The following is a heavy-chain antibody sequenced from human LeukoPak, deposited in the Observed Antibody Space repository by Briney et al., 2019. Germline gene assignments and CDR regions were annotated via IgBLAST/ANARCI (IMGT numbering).Heavy chain of an antibody. D-gene: IGHD3-10*01. CDR2: ISGSGGST. CDR3: AKEVFYYYGSGSYYKGSPYFDY. Sequence: GGSLRLSCAASGFTFSSYGMSWVRQAPGKGLGWVSAISGSGGSTYYADSVKGRFTISRDNSKNTLYLQMNSLRAEDTAVYYCAKEVFYYYGSGSYYKGSPYFDYWGQGTLVTVSS. CDR1: GFTFSSYG. V-gene: IGHV3-23*01. J-gene: IGHJ4*02.